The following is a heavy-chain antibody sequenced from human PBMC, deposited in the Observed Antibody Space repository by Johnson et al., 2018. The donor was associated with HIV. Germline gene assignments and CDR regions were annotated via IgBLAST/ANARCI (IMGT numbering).Heavy chain of an antibody. J-gene: IGHJ3*02. V-gene: IGHV3-30-3*01. CDR1: GFTFSDYY. D-gene: IGHD6-6*01. CDR3: ARRGYSSSGGAFDI. Sequence: QVQLVESGGGLVKPVGSLRLSCAPSGFTFSDYYMSWMRQAPGQGLEWVAVISYDGSNKYYADSVKGRFTISRDDSKNTLYLQMNSLRAEDTAVYYCARRGYSSSGGAFDIWGQGTMVTVSS. CDR2: ISYDGSNK.